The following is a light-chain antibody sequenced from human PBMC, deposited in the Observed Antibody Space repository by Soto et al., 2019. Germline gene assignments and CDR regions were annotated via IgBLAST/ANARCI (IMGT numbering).Light chain of an antibody. V-gene: IGKV1-5*01. CDR3: QQYDSYPWT. Sequence: DIQLTQTPSTLSASVGDRITMTCRASQSIRSWLAWYQQQPGKAPKLLIYDASTLQSGVLSRFSGSGSGTEFTLTITTLQPDDFATYYCQQYDSYPWTFGQGTKVEVK. CDR2: DAS. CDR1: QSIRSW. J-gene: IGKJ1*01.